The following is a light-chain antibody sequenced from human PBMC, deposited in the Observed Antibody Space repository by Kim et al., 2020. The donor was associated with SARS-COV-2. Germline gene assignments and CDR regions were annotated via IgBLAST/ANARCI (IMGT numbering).Light chain of an antibody. Sequence: SLEDGLTITFRASQAISSYVAWYQHKPGQVPKLFISASSTLQSGVPSRFSGSGSGTDFTLTISGLQPEDVASYYCQKYNDAPMTFGQGTRLEIK. J-gene: IGKJ5*01. V-gene: IGKV1-27*01. CDR3: QKYNDAPMT. CDR2: ASS. CDR1: QAISSY.